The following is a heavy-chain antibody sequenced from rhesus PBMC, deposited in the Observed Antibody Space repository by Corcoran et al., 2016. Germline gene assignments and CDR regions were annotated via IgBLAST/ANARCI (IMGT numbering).Heavy chain of an antibody. J-gene: IGHJ4*01. CDR1: GFTFSSSA. V-gene: IGHV3-118*01. Sequence: EVQLVESGGGLVQPGGSLRLSCAASGFTFSSSAMHWVRQPSGNGLEGVGRIRSKSNNYETGYAASVKGRFTISRDDSKNTAYLQMNSLKTEDTAVYYCTTYEDDYGYYYTVFDYWGQGVLVTVSS. CDR2: IRSKSNNYET. CDR3: TTYEDDYGYYYTVFDY. D-gene: IGHD3-9*01.